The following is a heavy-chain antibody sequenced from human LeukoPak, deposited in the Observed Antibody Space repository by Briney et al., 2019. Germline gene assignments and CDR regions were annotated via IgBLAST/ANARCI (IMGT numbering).Heavy chain of an antibody. J-gene: IGHJ2*01. D-gene: IGHD1-26*01. CDR1: GGSVSSGNYY. V-gene: IGHV4-61*01. Sequence: PSETLSLTCTVSGGSVSSGNYYRSWIRQPPGKGLEWIGYIYYSGSTNYNPSLKSRVTISVDTSKNQFSLKLTSVTAADTAVYYCARGVGAVYWYFDLWGRGTLVTVSS. CDR3: ARGVGAVYWYFDL. CDR2: IYYSGST.